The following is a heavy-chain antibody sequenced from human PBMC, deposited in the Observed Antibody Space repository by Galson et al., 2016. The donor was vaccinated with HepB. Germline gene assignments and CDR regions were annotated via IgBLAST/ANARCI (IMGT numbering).Heavy chain of an antibody. Sequence: SVKVSCKASGDTYSTYTIGWVRQAPGQGLEWMGGITPIFGTANYAQKFQGRVTITADEYTSTAYMELSSLRSDDTAVYYCARARISIFGVLIRINDAFDIWGQGTKVTVSS. J-gene: IGHJ3*02. CDR2: ITPIFGTA. V-gene: IGHV1-69*13. D-gene: IGHD3-3*01. CDR1: GDTYSTYT. CDR3: ARARISIFGVLIRINDAFDI.